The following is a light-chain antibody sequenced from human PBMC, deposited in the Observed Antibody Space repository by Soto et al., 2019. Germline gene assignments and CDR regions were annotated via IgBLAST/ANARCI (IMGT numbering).Light chain of an antibody. Sequence: DIQMTQSPSSLSASVGDRVTITCRASQNINTYLNWCQQKPGKAPNLLIFAASSLQSGVPSRFSGSGSGTDFTLTISSLQPEDFAVYYCQHYDSARWTFGLGTKVEIK. V-gene: IGKV1-39*01. J-gene: IGKJ1*01. CDR2: AAS. CDR3: QHYDSARWT. CDR1: QNINTY.